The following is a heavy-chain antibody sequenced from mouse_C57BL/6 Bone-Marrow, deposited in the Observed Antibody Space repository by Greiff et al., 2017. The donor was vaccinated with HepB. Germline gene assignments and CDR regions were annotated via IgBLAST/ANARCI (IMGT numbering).Heavy chain of an antibody. CDR2: SRNKANDYTT. CDR3: ARDADHYYGSSAGFAY. CDR1: GFTFSDFY. Sequence: EVKLVESGGGLVQSGRSLRLSCATSGFTFSDFYMEWVRQAPGKGLEWIAASRNKANDYTTEYSASVKGRFIVSRDTSQSILYLQMNALRAEDTAIYYCARDADHYYGSSAGFAYWGQGTLVTVSA. D-gene: IGHD1-1*01. V-gene: IGHV7-1*01. J-gene: IGHJ3*01.